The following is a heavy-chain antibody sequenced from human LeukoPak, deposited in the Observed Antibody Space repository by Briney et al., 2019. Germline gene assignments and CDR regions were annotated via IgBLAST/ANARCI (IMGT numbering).Heavy chain of an antibody. Sequence: ASVKVSCKASGYTFTSYDINWVRQATGQGREWMGWMNPNSGNTGYAQKFQGRVTITRNTSISTAYMELSSLRSEDTAVYYCARGYYDSSGYSSSFDYWGQGTLVTVSS. CDR1: GYTFTSYD. CDR2: MNPNSGNT. V-gene: IGHV1-8*03. J-gene: IGHJ4*02. CDR3: ARGYYDSSGYSSSFDY. D-gene: IGHD3-22*01.